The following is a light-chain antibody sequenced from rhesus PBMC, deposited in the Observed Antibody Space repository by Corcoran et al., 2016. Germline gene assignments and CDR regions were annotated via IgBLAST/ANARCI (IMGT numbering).Light chain of an antibody. CDR3: QQGYSTPLT. CDR2: KAS. CDR1: QGISNN. Sequence: DIQMTQSPSSLSASVGDRVTITCQASQGISNNLASYQQKPGKVPNLLIYKASTLQSGVPSRFSGSGSGTDFTLTISSLQPEDFATYYCQQGYSTPLTFGGGTKVELK. V-gene: IGKV1-25*01. J-gene: IGKJ4*01.